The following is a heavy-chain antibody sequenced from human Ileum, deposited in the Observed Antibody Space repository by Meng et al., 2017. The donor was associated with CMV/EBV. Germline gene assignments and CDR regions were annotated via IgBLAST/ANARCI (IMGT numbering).Heavy chain of an antibody. Sequence: ASVKVSCKASGYTLTADFMFWMRQAPGQGLEWMGWASPNKGDTNCAQKFQGRVTMTTDTSISTAYLELTGLTSDDTAVYYCARGAGYMRGQGTLVTVSS. CDR1: GYTLTADF. CDR2: ASPNKGDT. D-gene: IGHD5-12*01. CDR3: ARGAGYM. V-gene: IGHV1-2*02. J-gene: IGHJ4*02.